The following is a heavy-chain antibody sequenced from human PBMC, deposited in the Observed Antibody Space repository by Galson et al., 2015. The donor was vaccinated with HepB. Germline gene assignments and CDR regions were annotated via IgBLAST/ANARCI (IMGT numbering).Heavy chain of an antibody. D-gene: IGHD4-17*01. CDR1: GFTFSSYS. Sequence: SLRLSCAASGFTFSSYSMNWVRQAPGKGLEWVSSISSSSSYIYYADSVKGRFTISRDNAKNSLYLQMNSLRAEDTAVYYCASSTTVTTPEYFQHWGQGTLVTVSS. V-gene: IGHV3-21*01. CDR3: ASSTTVTTPEYFQH. CDR2: ISSSSSYI. J-gene: IGHJ1*01.